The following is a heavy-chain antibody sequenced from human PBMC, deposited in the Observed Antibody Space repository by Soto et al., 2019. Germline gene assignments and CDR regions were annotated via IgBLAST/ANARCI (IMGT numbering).Heavy chain of an antibody. D-gene: IGHD6-19*01. CDR1: GYTFTSFW. CDR2: IFPGDSDT. CDR3: ARPREAGKYYYGVDV. Sequence: PGESLKISCKGSGYTFTSFWIGWVRQMPGKGLEWMGIIFPGDSDTRYSPSFQGQVTISVDKSITTAYLQWSSLKASDTAMYYCARPREAGKYYYGVDVWGQGTTVTVSS. J-gene: IGHJ6*02. V-gene: IGHV5-51*01.